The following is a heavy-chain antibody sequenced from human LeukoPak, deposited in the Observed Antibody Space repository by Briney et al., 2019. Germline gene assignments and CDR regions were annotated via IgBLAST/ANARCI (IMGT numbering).Heavy chain of an antibody. D-gene: IGHD3-16*01. CDR3: AKDWGEYFDYVWGSFTSFDS. V-gene: IGHV3-23*01. CDR1: GSTFSSYS. J-gene: IGHJ4*02. Sequence: PGGSLRLSCAASGSTFSSYSMNWVRQAPGKGLEWVSGISGSGHRTYYADSVKGRFTISRDNSKSTLYLQMNSLRAEDTAVYYCAKDWGEYFDYVWGSFTSFDSWDQGTLVTVSS. CDR2: ISGSGHRT.